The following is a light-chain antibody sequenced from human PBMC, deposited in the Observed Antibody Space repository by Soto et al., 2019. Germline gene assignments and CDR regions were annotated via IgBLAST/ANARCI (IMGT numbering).Light chain of an antibody. CDR2: ANN. J-gene: IGLJ2*01. Sequence: QSVLTQPPSVSAAPGQKVTISCSGSSSNIGNNDVSWYRQLPGTAPRLLIYANNKRPSHTPDRFSGSKSGTSATLDITGLQTGDEADYYCGTWESSLSVAVFGGGTKLTVL. CDR1: SSNIGNND. V-gene: IGLV1-51*01. CDR3: GTWESSLSVAV.